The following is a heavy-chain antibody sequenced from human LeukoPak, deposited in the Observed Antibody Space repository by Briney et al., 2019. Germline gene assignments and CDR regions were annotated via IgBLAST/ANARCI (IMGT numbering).Heavy chain of an antibody. CDR2: IYYSGST. Sequence: PSETLSLTCTVSGGSISSYYWGWIRQPPGKGLEWIGSIYYSGSTYYNPSLKSRVTISVDTSKNQFSLKLSSVTAADTAVYYCARTGDILTGPSNWYFDLWGRGTLVTVSS. D-gene: IGHD3-9*01. CDR1: GGSISSYY. V-gene: IGHV4-39*07. J-gene: IGHJ2*01. CDR3: ARTGDILTGPSNWYFDL.